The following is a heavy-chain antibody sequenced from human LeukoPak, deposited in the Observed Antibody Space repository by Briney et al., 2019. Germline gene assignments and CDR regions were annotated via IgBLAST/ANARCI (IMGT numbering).Heavy chain of an antibody. V-gene: IGHV4-39*01. CDR1: GASISGSNYY. Sequence: SETLSLTCAVSGASISGSNYYWGWIRQPPGKGLAWIGNIYSSGSTYYNASLQSRVTISIDTSKNQFSLRLNSVTAADTAMYYCAKSGGYGLIDYWGQGTLVTVSS. D-gene: IGHD1-26*01. J-gene: IGHJ4*02. CDR2: IYSSGST. CDR3: AKSGGYGLIDY.